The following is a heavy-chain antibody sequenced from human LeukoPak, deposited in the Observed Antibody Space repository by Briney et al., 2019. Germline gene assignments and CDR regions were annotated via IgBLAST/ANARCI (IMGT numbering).Heavy chain of an antibody. D-gene: IGHD3-10*01. J-gene: IGHJ6*04. CDR2: IIPILGTA. V-gene: IGHV1-69*10. CDR1: GGTFSSYA. CDR3: ASYYGSGSYYKRDGMDV. Sequence: WASVKVSCKASGGTFSSYAISWVRQAPGQGLEWMGGIIPILGTANYAQKFQGRVTITADKSTSTAYMELSSLRSEDTAVYYCASYYGSGSYYKRDGMDVWGKGTTVTVSS.